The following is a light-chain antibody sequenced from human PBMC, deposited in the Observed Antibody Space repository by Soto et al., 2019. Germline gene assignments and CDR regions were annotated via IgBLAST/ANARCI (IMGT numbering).Light chain of an antibody. CDR2: GAS. J-gene: IGKJ1*01. V-gene: IGKV3-20*01. Sequence: EIVLTQSPGTVSLSPGERATLSCRASQSVSSNSVAWFQQRSGQAPRLLIYGASSRATGIPDRFSGSGSGTAFTLTISGLEPEDFAVYFCQQYGRSPWTFGQGTKVDFK. CDR1: QSVSSNS. CDR3: QQYGRSPWT.